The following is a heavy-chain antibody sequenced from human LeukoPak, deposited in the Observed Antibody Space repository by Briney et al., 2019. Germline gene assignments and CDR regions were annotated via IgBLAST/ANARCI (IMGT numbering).Heavy chain of an antibody. Sequence: GASVKVSCKASGYTFTSYYMHWVRHAPAQGLEWMGIINPSGGSTSYARKFQGRVTMTRDTSTSTVYMELSSLRSEDTAVYYCARVKEYCSSTSCQSDFDYWGQGTLVTVSS. D-gene: IGHD2-2*01. J-gene: IGHJ4*02. CDR2: INPSGGST. CDR3: ARVKEYCSSTSCQSDFDY. CDR1: GYTFTSYY. V-gene: IGHV1-46*01.